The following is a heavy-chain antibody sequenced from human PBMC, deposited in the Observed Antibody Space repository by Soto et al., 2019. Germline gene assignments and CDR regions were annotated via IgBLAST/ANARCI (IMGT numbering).Heavy chain of an antibody. Sequence: PGGSLRLSCAASGFTFSSYAMSWVRQAPGKGLEWVSAISGSGGSTYYADSVKGRFTISRDNSKNTLYLQMNSLRAEDTAVYYCAKDPPRIVGATTGSERYFDYWGQGTLVTVSS. CDR1: GFTFSSYA. CDR2: ISGSGGST. CDR3: AKDPPRIVGATTGSERYFDY. J-gene: IGHJ4*02. V-gene: IGHV3-23*01. D-gene: IGHD1-26*01.